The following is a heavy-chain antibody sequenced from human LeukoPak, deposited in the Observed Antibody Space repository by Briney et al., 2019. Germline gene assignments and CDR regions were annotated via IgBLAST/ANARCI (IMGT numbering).Heavy chain of an antibody. CDR1: GVTFSSYS. Sequence: GGALRLSCAASGVTFSSYSMNWVRQAPGEGLEWVSSISSSSSYIYYADSVKGRFTISRDNAKNSLYLQMNSLRAEDTAVYYCARDQGLEYYDFWSGPIDYWGQGTLVTVSS. J-gene: IGHJ4*02. CDR2: ISSSSSYI. V-gene: IGHV3-21*01. CDR3: ARDQGLEYYDFWSGPIDY. D-gene: IGHD3-3*01.